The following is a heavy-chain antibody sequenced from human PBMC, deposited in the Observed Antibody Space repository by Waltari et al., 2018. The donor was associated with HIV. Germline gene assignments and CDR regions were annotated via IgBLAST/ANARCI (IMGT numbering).Heavy chain of an antibody. CDR1: GYPFTTYG. CDR2: IGTYNGNA. CDR3: ARSHCAVTSCGSIDY. V-gene: IGHV1-18*01. D-gene: IGHD4-17*01. Sequence: QVQLVQSGAQVKQPGASVKFSCKPHGYPFTTYGIMWVRQAPGQGLEWLGWIGTYNGNADFAPKTQVRIHLTIDTSTSTAYMELTSLRSDDTAVYYCARSHCAVTSCGSIDYWGQGTLVTVSS. J-gene: IGHJ4*02.